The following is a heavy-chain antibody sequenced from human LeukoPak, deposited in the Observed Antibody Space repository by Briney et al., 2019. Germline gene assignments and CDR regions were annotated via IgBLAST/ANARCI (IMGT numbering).Heavy chain of an antibody. CDR2: INPNSGGA. Sequence: ASVKVPCKASGYTFTGYYMHWVRQAPGQGLEWMGWINPNSGGANYAQKFQGWVTMTRDTSISTAYMELSRLRSDDTAVYYCARSFYGSGSYYLEKNWFDPWGQGTLVTVSS. J-gene: IGHJ5*02. D-gene: IGHD3-10*01. V-gene: IGHV1-2*04. CDR1: GYTFTGYY. CDR3: ARSFYGSGSYYLEKNWFDP.